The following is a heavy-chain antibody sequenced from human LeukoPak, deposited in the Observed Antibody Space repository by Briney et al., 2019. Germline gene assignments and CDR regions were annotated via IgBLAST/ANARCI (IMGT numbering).Heavy chain of an antibody. CDR1: EFSFNNFA. V-gene: IGHV3-30-3*01. CDR2: ISYDGSIR. J-gene: IGHJ1*01. Sequence: GGSLRLSCAASEFSFNNFAMYWVRQAPGKGLEWLAVISYDGSIRYYADSVKGRFTISRDNSNNTLHLQMNSLRAEDTAVYYCAKDLRKYCGGDCYSAYFQHWGQGTLVTVSS. D-gene: IGHD2-21*02. CDR3: AKDLRKYCGGDCYSAYFQH.